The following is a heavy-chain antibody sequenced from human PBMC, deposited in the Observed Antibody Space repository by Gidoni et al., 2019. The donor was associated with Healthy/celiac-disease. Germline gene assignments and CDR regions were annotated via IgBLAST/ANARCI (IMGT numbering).Heavy chain of an antibody. D-gene: IGHD2-15*01. J-gene: IGHJ6*02. V-gene: IGHV4-4*07. Sequence: QVQLQESGPGLVKPSETLSLTCTVSGGPISSYYWSWIRQPPGKGLEWIGRIYSSGSTNYNPSLNSRVTMSVDTSKNQFSLKLSSVTAADTAVYYCARVAANRDDYYYYGMDVWGQGTTVTVSS. CDR1: GGPISSYY. CDR3: ARVAANRDDYYYYGMDV. CDR2: IYSSGST.